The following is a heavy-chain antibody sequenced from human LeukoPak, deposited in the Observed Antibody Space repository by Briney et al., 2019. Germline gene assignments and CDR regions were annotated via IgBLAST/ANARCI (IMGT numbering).Heavy chain of an antibody. CDR2: VMPGGHI. CDR1: GFSVNSVY. J-gene: IGHJ1*01. Sequence: GGSLRLSCRASGFSVNSVYMSWVRQPPGKGLEWVSFVMPGGHIDYTDSVKGRFTISRNNFKNTLSLQMNSLRVDDTAVYYCARGNSATTTFGVWGQGSLVTVRS. D-gene: IGHD3-16*01. V-gene: IGHV3-53*04. CDR3: ARGNSATTTFGV.